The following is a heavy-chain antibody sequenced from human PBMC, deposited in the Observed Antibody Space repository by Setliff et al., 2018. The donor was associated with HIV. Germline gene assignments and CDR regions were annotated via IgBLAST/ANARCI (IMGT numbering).Heavy chain of an antibody. D-gene: IGHD1-26*01. J-gene: IGHJ6*02. V-gene: IGHV3-23*01. CDR3: AKEGIVGATLRYYYYAMDV. CDR2: ISGSGGVT. CDR1: GFTFTNYA. Sequence: PGGSLRLSCVTSGFTFTNYAMTWVRQAPGEGLEYVSAISGSGGVTYYADSVKGRFTISRDNSKNTLYLQMNSLRAEDTAVYYCAKEGIVGATLRYYYYAMDVWGQGTTVTVSS.